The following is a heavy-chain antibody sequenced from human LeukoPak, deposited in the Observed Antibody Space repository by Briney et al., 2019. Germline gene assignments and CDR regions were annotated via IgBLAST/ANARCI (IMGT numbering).Heavy chain of an antibody. CDR3: GRATQDAFYY. V-gene: IGHV4-39*01. Sequence: SETLSLTCTVSGGSISSSSYYWGWIRQPPGKGLEWIGSIYYSGSTYYNPSLKSRVTISVDTSKNQFSLKLSSVTAADTAVYLLGRATQDAFYYLGQGTMVTVSS. D-gene: IGHD1-26*01. CDR1: GGSISSSSYY. J-gene: IGHJ3*01. CDR2: IYYSGST.